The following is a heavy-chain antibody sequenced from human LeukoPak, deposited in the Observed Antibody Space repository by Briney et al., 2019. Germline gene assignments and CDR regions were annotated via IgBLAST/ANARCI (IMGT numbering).Heavy chain of an antibody. CDR3: ARDSRYCSGGSCYGANFDY. V-gene: IGHV3-30*02. J-gene: IGHJ4*02. CDR1: GFSFSSYG. CDR2: IRYDGSRE. Sequence: GGSLRLSCAASGFSFSSYGMHWVRQAPGKGLEWVAFIRYDGSREYYADSVKGRLTISRDNSGNTLYLQMNSLRAEDTAVYYCARDSRYCSGGSCYGANFDYWGQGTLVTVSS. D-gene: IGHD2-15*01.